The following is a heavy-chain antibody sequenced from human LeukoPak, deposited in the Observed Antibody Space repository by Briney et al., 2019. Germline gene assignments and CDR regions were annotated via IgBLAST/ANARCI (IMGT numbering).Heavy chain of an antibody. V-gene: IGHV1-3*01. J-gene: IGHJ4*02. CDR2: INAGNGDT. D-gene: IGHD5-18*01. CDR1: GYTFTSYA. Sequence: GASVKVSCKASGYTFTSYAIHWVRQAPGQRLEWMGWINAGNGDTKYSQKFQGRVTIMRDTSATTAYMELSSLRYEDTAVYFCARDRGYSYNHGQYWGQGTQVTVSS. CDR3: ARDRGYSYNHGQY.